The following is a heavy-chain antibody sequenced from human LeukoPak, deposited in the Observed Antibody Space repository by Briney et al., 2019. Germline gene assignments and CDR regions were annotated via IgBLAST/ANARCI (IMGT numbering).Heavy chain of an antibody. J-gene: IGHJ4*02. V-gene: IGHV3-66*03. Sequence: GGSLRLSCTVSGFTVSSNSMSWVRQAPGKGLEWVSFIYSDNTHYSDSVKGRFTISRDNSKNTLYLQMNSLRAEDTAVYYCAGGYFATSPFGYWGQGTLVTVSS. CDR1: GFTVSSNS. CDR3: AGGYFATSPFGY. CDR2: IYSDNT. D-gene: IGHD2/OR15-2a*01.